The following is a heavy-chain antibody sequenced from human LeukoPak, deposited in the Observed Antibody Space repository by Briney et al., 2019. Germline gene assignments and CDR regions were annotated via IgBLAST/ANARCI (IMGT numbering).Heavy chain of an antibody. V-gene: IGHV4-39*01. J-gene: IGHJ4*02. CDR3: ARHAVVTALYYFDY. D-gene: IGHD2-21*02. Sequence: SETLSLTCTVSGGSISSSSYYWGWTRQPPGKGLEWIGSIYYSGSTYYNPSLKSRVTISVDTSKNQFSLKLSSVTAADTAVYYCARHAVVTALYYFDYWGQGTLVTVSS. CDR1: GGSISSSSYY. CDR2: IYYSGST.